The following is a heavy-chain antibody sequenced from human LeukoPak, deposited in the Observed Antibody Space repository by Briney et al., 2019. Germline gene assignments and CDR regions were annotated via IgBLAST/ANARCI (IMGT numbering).Heavy chain of an antibody. CDR3: AKDPNKLRYFDWLLDY. J-gene: IGHJ4*02. V-gene: IGHV3-23*01. CDR2: ISGSGGST. CDR1: GFTFSSYA. Sequence: PGGSLRLSCAASGFTFSSYAMSWVRQAPGKGLEWVSAISGSGGSTYYADSVKGRFTISRDNSKNTLYLQTNSLRAEDTAVYYCAKDPNKLRYFDWLLDYWGQGTLVTVSS. D-gene: IGHD3-9*01.